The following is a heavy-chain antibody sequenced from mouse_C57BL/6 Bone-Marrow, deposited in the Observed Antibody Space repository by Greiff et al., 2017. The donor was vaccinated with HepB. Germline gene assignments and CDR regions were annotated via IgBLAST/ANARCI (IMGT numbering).Heavy chain of an antibody. Sequence: EVKLMESGPELVKPGASVKISCKASGYSFTDYNMNWVKQSNGKSLEWIGVINPNYGTTSYNQKFKGKATLTVDQSSSTAYMQLNSLTSEDSAVYYCARDYGSRGYFDVWGTGTTVTVSS. CDR2: INPNYGTT. CDR1: GYSFTDYN. V-gene: IGHV1-39*01. CDR3: ARDYGSRGYFDV. D-gene: IGHD1-1*01. J-gene: IGHJ1*03.